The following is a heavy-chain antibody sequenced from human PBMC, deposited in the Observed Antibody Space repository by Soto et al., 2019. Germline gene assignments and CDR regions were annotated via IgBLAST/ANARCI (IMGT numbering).Heavy chain of an antibody. CDR3: TTAGYYGSGSPYYYYGMDV. CDR2: IKSKTDGGTT. J-gene: IGHJ6*02. Sequence: PGGSLRLSCAASGFTFSNAWMSWVRQAPGKGLEWVGRIKSKTDGGTTDYAAPVKGRFTISRDDSKNTLYLQMNSLKTEDTAVYYCTTAGYYGSGSPYYYYGMDVWGQGTTVTVSS. D-gene: IGHD3-10*01. CDR1: GFTFSNAW. V-gene: IGHV3-15*01.